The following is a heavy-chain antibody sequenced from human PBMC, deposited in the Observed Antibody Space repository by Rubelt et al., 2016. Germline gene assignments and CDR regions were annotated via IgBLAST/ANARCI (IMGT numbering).Heavy chain of an antibody. CDR3: AGRGTAVTLDY. Sequence: GGSLKLSCAAYGFSLRTDWMHWVRKGPGKGLVWVSSINSDGSNTTYADSVKGRFTISRDNAKNTLSLQMNSLSVEDTAVYYCAGRGTAVTLDYWGQGTLVTVSS. D-gene: IGHD4-17*01. CDR2: INSDGSNT. J-gene: IGHJ4*02. V-gene: IGHV3-74*03. CDR1: GFSLRTDW.